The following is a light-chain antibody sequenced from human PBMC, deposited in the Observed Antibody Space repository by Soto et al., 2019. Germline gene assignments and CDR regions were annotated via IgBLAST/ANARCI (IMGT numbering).Light chain of an antibody. Sequence: QSVLTQPPSVSGAPGQRVTISCTGSSSNIGAGYDVHWYQQLPGTAPKLLIYGNTNRPSGVPDRFSGSKSGTSASLAITGLQGEDEGVYSCHSHDTTLSVYVSGTGTKVTVL. CDR3: HSHDTTLSVYV. CDR1: SSNIGAGYD. V-gene: IGLV1-40*01. J-gene: IGLJ1*01. CDR2: GNT.